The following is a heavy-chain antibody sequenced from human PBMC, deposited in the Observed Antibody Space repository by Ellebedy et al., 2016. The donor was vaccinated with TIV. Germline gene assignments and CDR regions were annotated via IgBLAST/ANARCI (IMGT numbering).Heavy chain of an antibody. CDR2: IGDSGTHI. D-gene: IGHD3-9*01. CDR1: GFTVSSFG. Sequence: GESLKISCAASGFTVSSFGMNWVRHAPGKGLEWVSSIGDSGTHIYYADSVRGRFTISRDSAKNSLFLKMNSLRADDTAIYYCARDPRPYLRYGHYDHWGQGTLVTVSS. J-gene: IGHJ4*02. V-gene: IGHV3-21*01. CDR3: ARDPRPYLRYGHYDH.